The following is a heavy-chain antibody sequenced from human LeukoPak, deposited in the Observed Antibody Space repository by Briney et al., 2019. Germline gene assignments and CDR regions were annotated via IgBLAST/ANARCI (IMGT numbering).Heavy chain of an antibody. Sequence: SETLSLTCTVSGGSISSGGYYWSWIRQPPGKGLEWIGYIYHSGSTYYNPSLKSRVTISVDRSKNQFSLKLSSVTAADTAVYYCARAQQPTRRTFDYWGQGTLVTVSS. D-gene: IGHD6-13*01. V-gene: IGHV4-30-2*01. J-gene: IGHJ4*02. CDR3: ARAQQPTRRTFDY. CDR2: IYHSGST. CDR1: GGSISSGGYY.